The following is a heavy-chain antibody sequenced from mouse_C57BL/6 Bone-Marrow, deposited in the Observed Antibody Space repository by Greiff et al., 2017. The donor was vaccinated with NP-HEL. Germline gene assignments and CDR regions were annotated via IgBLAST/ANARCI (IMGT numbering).Heavy chain of an antibody. CDR3: ARGDYGSSYRFAY. CDR2: ILPGGGST. Sequence: QVQLQQSGAELMKPGASVKLSCKATGYTFTGYWIEWVKQRPGHGLEWIGEILPGGGSTNYNEKFKGKATFTADTSSNTAYMQLSSLTTEDSAIYYCARGDYGSSYRFAYWGQGTLVTVSA. J-gene: IGHJ3*01. V-gene: IGHV1-9*01. CDR1: GYTFTGYW. D-gene: IGHD1-1*01.